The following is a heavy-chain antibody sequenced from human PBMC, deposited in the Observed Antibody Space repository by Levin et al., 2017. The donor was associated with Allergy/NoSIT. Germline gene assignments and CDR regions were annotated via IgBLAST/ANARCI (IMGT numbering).Heavy chain of an antibody. J-gene: IGHJ4*02. D-gene: IGHD3-22*01. CDR2: ISSSGSTI. CDR3: ARDLLVYYYDSSGYGGY. V-gene: IGHV3-11*01. CDR1: GFTFSDYY. Sequence: GESLKIYCAASGFTFSDYYMSWIRQAPGKGLEWVSYISSSGSTIYYADSVKGRFTISRDNAKNSLYLQMNSLRAEDTAVYYCARDLLVYYYDSSGYGGYWGQGTLVTVSS.